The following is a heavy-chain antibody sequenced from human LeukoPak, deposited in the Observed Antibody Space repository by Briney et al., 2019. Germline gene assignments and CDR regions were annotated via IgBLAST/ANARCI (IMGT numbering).Heavy chain of an antibody. CDR1: GFTVSSNY. J-gene: IGHJ4*02. Sequence: QPGGSLRLSCAASGFTVSSNYMTWVRQAPGKGLEWVSVIYSGGTTYYADSVKGRFTISRDNAKNSLYLQMNSLRAEDTAVYYCARASLGATYFDYWGQGTLVTVSS. D-gene: IGHD1-26*01. CDR2: IYSGGTT. V-gene: IGHV3-53*01. CDR3: ARASLGATYFDY.